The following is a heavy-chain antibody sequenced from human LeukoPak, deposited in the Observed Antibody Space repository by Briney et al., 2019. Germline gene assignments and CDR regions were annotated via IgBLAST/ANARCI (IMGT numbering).Heavy chain of an antibody. J-gene: IGHJ4*02. CDR2: IIPIFGAA. D-gene: IGHD5-18*01. V-gene: IGHV1-69*05. CDR1: GGTFSSYA. CDR3: ARETLKRTFGYSYGYALFFDY. Sequence: SVKVSCKASGGTFSSYAISWVRQDPGQGLEWMGGIIPIFGAANYAQKFQGRVTITTDESTSTAYMELSSLRSEDTAVYYCARETLKRTFGYSYGYALFFDYWGQGTLVTVSS.